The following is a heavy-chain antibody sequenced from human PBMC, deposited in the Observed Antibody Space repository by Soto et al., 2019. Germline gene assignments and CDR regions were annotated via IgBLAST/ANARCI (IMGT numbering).Heavy chain of an antibody. Sequence: GASVKVSCKASGYTFTSYYIHWVRQAPGQGLEWMGLINPTSGTTTYTQKFQGRVTMTRDTSTGTVYMELTSLTSEDTAVYYCASSIAAAGYYFDYWGQGILVTVSS. D-gene: IGHD6-13*01. CDR2: INPTSGTT. J-gene: IGHJ4*02. V-gene: IGHV1-46*01. CDR1: GYTFTSYY. CDR3: ASSIAAAGYYFDY.